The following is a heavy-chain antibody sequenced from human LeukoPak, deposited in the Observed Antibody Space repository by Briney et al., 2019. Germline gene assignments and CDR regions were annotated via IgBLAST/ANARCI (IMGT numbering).Heavy chain of an antibody. CDR3: ASQYYYGSGSYYWNL. J-gene: IGHJ5*02. V-gene: IGHV5-51*01. CDR2: IYPGDSDT. D-gene: IGHD3-10*01. Sequence: PGESLKISCQGSGYSFTNYWIGWVRQMPGKGLEWMGIIYPGDSDTRYSPSFQGQVTISADKSISTAYLQWSSLKASDTAMYYCASQYYYGSGSYYWNLWGQGTLVTVSS. CDR1: GYSFTNYW.